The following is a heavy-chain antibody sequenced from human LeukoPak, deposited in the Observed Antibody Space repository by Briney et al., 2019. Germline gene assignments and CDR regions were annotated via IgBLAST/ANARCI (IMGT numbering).Heavy chain of an antibody. Sequence: GGSLRLSCAASGFTFSNYAMSWVRQAPGKGLEWVSYISRSGRTIYDADSVKGRFTISRDNAKNSLYLQMNSLRAEDTAVYYCARVYSGSWYFDLWGRGTVVTVSS. J-gene: IGHJ2*01. CDR2: ISRSGRTI. CDR3: ARVYSGSWYFDL. V-gene: IGHV3-48*03. D-gene: IGHD5-12*01. CDR1: GFTFSNYA.